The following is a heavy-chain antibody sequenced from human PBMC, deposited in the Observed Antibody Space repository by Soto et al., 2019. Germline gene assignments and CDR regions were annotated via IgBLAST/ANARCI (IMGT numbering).Heavy chain of an antibody. CDR3: ARDRGYYDSRGYLKASDI. CDR2: IYYSGST. D-gene: IGHD3-22*01. Sequence: PSETLSLTCTVSGGSVSSGSYYWSWIRQPPGKGLEWIGYIYYSGSTNYNSSLKSRVTISVDTSKNQFSLKLTSVTAADTAVYYCARDRGYYDSRGYLKASDIWGQAPILTVSS. CDR1: GGSVSSGSYY. J-gene: IGHJ3*02. V-gene: IGHV4-61*01.